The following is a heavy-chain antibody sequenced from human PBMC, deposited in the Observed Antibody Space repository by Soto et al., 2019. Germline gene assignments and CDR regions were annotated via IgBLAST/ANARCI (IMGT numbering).Heavy chain of an antibody. CDR3: ARAFCGSTSCPGGNFEY. CDR2: ISEGGGKT. CDR1: GFTFSSNA. Sequence: EVQLLESGGGLVQPGGSLRLSCAASGFTFSSNAMSWVRQAPGKGLEWISAISEGGGKTYYADSVKGRFTISRDNSTNTLDLQMHSLRAEDTALYYCARAFCGSTSCPGGNFEYCGQGTLVTVSS. D-gene: IGHD2-2*01. V-gene: IGHV3-23*01. J-gene: IGHJ4*02.